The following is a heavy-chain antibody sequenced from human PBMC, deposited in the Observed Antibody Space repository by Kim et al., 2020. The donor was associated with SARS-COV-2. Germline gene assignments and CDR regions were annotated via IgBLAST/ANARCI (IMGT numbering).Heavy chain of an antibody. J-gene: IGHJ6*02. Sequence: GGSLRLSCAASGFTFSDYYMSWIRQAPGKGLEWVSYISSSSSYTNYADSVKGRFTISRDNAKNSLYLQMNSLRAEDTAVYHCARDKWVKTQGRYCSGGSCGDYYYGMDVWGQGTTVTVSS. D-gene: IGHD2-15*01. CDR2: ISSSSSYT. CDR3: ARDKWVKTQGRYCSGGSCGDYYYGMDV. CDR1: GFTFSDYY. V-gene: IGHV3-11*05.